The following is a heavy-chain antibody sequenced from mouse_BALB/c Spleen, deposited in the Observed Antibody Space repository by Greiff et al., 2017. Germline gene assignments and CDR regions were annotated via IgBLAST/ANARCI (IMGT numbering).Heavy chain of an antibody. Sequence: EVKLVESGGGLVKPGGSLKLSCAASGFTFSSYAMSWVRQTPEKRLEWVASISSGGSTYYPDSVKGRFTISRDNARNILYLQMSSLRSEDTAMYYCARVYYYGIDYWGQGTTLTVSS. CDR3: ARVYYYGIDY. CDR1: GFTFSSYA. V-gene: IGHV5-6-5*01. CDR2: ISSGGST. D-gene: IGHD1-1*01. J-gene: IGHJ2*01.